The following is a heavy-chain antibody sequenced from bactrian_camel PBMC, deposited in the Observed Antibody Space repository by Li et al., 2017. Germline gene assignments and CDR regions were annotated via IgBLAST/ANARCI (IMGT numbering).Heavy chain of an antibody. V-gene: IGHV3S53*01. CDR3: VRAASSQMGWADFGY. CDR2: IASDGRT. J-gene: IGHJ6*01. Sequence: HVQLVESGGGSVQAGGSLRLSCAGSGYTYSATCMGWFRQTPGKEREGVAAIASDGRTRYADSVKGRFTISRDNAKNTVYLQMNSLKPEDTAVYYCVRAASSQMGWADFGYWGQVTQVTVS. D-gene: IGHD5*01. CDR1: GYTYSATC.